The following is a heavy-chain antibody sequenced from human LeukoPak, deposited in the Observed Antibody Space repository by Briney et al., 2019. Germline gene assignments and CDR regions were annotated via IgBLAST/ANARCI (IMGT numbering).Heavy chain of an antibody. V-gene: IGHV1-8*01. CDR2: MNPNSGNT. D-gene: IGHD3-22*01. Sequence: ASVKVSCKASGYTFTSYDINWVRQAAGQGLEGMGWMNPNSGNTGYAQKFQGRVTMTRNTSISTAYMELSSLRSEDTAVYYCARGSYSYYYDSSGISDYWGQGTLVTVSS. CDR3: ARGSYSYYYDSSGISDY. J-gene: IGHJ4*02. CDR1: GYTFTSYD.